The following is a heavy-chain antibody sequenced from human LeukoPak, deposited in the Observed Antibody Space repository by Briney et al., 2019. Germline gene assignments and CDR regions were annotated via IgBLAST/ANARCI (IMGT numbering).Heavy chain of an antibody. Sequence: TGESLRLSCAASGFSFSTHAMRWVRQAPGEGLEWVAAISGGGSTTYYADSVKGRFTISRDNSKNTLYLQMDSLRVEDTAVYYCAKRSANGGGSGHFDYWGQGTPVTVSP. V-gene: IGHV3-23*01. D-gene: IGHD4-23*01. CDR2: ISGGGSTT. J-gene: IGHJ4*02. CDR3: AKRSANGGGSGHFDY. CDR1: GFSFSTHA.